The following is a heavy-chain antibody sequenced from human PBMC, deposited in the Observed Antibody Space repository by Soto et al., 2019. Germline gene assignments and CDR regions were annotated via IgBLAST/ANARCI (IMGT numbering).Heavy chain of an antibody. J-gene: IGHJ4*02. CDR1: GYTFTGYY. V-gene: IGHV1-2*02. CDR3: ARGAYCTNGVCYKGFAFDY. Sequence: ASVKVSCKASGYTFTGYYMHWVRQAPGQGLEWMGWINPNSGGTNYAQKFQGRVTMTRDTSISTAYMELSRLRSDDTAVYYCARGAYCTNGVCYKGFAFDYWGQGTLVTVSS. D-gene: IGHD2-8*01. CDR2: INPNSGGT.